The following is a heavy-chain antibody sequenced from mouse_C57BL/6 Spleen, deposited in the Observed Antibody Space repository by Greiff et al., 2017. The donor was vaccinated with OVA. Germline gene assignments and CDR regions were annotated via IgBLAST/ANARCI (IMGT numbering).Heavy chain of an antibody. J-gene: IGHJ4*01. D-gene: IGHD2-2*01. Sequence: DVKLQESGGGLVKPGGSLKLSCAASGFTFSSYAMSWVRQTPEKRLEWVATISDGGSYTYYPDNVKGRFTISRDNAKNNLYLQMSHLKSEDTAMYYCARGDGYDPPYAMDYWGQGTSVTVSS. V-gene: IGHV5-4*03. CDR2: ISDGGSYT. CDR3: ARGDGYDPPYAMDY. CDR1: GFTFSSYA.